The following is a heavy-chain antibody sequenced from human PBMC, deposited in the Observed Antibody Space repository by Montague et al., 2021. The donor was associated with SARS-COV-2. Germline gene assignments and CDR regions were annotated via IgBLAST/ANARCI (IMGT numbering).Heavy chain of an antibody. J-gene: IGHJ6*02. CDR2: IYYSGST. CDR1: GGSISSTSYY. CDR3: ASPTVVVTAPNYYGMDV. V-gene: IGHV4-39*01. Sequence: SETLSLTCSVSGGSISSTSYYWGWIRQPPGKGLEWIGSIYYSGSTYYNPSLRSRVTISVDTSKNQFSLKLSSVTAADTAVYYCASPTVVVTAPNYYGMDVWGQGTTVTVSS. D-gene: IGHD2-21*02.